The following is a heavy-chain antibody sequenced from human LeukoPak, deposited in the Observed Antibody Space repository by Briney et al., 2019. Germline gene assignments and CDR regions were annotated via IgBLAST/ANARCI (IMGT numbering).Heavy chain of an antibody. CDR2: MRTGESDT. V-gene: IGHV3-30*02. Sequence: HPGGSLRLSCAASGFTFSAFGMHWVRQVPGKGLEWLAFMRTGESDTYYTDSLKGRIIISRDNSKNTLYLQMNSLRGDDTGIYYCAKDSSPNWSNWFDHWGQGTLVTVSS. D-gene: IGHD1-1*01. CDR3: AKDSSPNWSNWFDH. J-gene: IGHJ5*02. CDR1: GFTFSAFG.